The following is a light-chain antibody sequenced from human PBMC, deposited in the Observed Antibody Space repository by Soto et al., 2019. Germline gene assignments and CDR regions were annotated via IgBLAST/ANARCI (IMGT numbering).Light chain of an antibody. CDR3: QQTFSNLLS. V-gene: IGKV1-39*01. Sequence: IQLTQSPPSLSASVGDRVTIACRASESISDYLNWYQHKPGEAPKVLVYSASTLRGGVPPRFSGTGSGTEFTLTISSLQPEDVATYYCQQTFSNLLSFGGGTKVEIK. J-gene: IGKJ4*01. CDR2: SAS. CDR1: ESISDY.